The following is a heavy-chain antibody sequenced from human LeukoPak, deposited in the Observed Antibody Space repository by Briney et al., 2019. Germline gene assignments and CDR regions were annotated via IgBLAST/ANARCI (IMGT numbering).Heavy chain of an antibody. CDR1: GFTFSSYS. Sequence: GGSLRLSCVASGFTFSSYSMNWVRQAPGKGLEWVSYISSSGTTKYYADSVKGRFTISRDNVKNSLYLQMNSLRDEDTAVYYCARARGYYYDSFDYWGQGTLVTVSS. V-gene: IGHV3-48*02. D-gene: IGHD3-22*01. J-gene: IGHJ4*02. CDR2: ISSSGTTK. CDR3: ARARGYYYDSFDY.